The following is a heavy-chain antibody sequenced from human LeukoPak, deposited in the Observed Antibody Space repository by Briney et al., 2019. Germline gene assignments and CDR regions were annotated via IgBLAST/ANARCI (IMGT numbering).Heavy chain of an antibody. CDR2: IYYSGST. V-gene: IGHV4-39*07. Sequence: PSETLSLTCTVSGGSISSSSYYWGWIRQPPGKGLEWIGSIYYSGSTYYNPSLKSRVTISVDTSKNQFSLKLSSVTAADTAVYYCARHILTGYHQPYYFDYWGQGTLVTVSS. D-gene: IGHD3-9*01. J-gene: IGHJ4*02. CDR1: GGSISSSSYY. CDR3: ARHILTGYHQPYYFDY.